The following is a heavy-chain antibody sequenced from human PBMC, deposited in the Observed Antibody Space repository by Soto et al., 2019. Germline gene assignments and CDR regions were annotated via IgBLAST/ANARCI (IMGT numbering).Heavy chain of an antibody. Sequence: QVQLVESGGGVVQPGRSLRLSCAASGFTFSSYGMHWVRQAPGKGLEWVAVISYDGSNKYYADSVKGRFTISRDNSKNTLYLQMNSLRAEDTAVFYCANSYPYSSGWYASCWGQGTLVTVSS. V-gene: IGHV3-30*18. CDR2: ISYDGSNK. CDR1: GFTFSSYG. J-gene: IGHJ4*02. D-gene: IGHD6-19*01. CDR3: ANSYPYSSGWYASC.